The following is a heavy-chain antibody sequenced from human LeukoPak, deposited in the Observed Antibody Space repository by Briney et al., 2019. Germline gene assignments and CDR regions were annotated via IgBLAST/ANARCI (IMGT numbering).Heavy chain of an antibody. CDR1: GGSLSTYY. J-gene: IGHJ4*02. CDR2: IYYSGST. V-gene: IGHV4-59*01. Sequence: SETLSLTCTVSGGSLSTYYWSWIRQPPGKGLEWIGYIYYSGSTNYNPSLKRRVTISVDTSKNQFSLKLSSVTAADTAVYYCARDRELGYWGQGTLVTVSS. CDR3: ARDRELGY. D-gene: IGHD3-10*01.